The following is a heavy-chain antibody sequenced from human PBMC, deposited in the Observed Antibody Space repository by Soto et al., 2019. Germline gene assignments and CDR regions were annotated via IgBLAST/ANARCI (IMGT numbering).Heavy chain of an antibody. J-gene: IGHJ4*02. D-gene: IGHD2-2*01. Sequence: QVQLQEWGAGLLKPSETLSLTCAVYGGSVSGSFWSWIRQPPGKGLEWIGEINHSGTTSYSRSLESRVTTSIDTSNNQLSLRMSSVTAADTAIYSCARRYCSNSYCSYFDYCGRGTLVTVSS. V-gene: IGHV4-34*02. CDR2: INHSGTT. CDR1: GGSVSGSF. CDR3: ARRYCSNSYCSYFDY.